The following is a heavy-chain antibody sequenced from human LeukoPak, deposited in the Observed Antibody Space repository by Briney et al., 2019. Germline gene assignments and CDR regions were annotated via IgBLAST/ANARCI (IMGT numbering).Heavy chain of an antibody. Sequence: SETLSLTCTVSGGSISSYYWSWIRQPPGKGLECIGYIYSIGSPNYNSSLKSRVTMSVDTSKNQFSLKLSSVTAADTAVYYCARDRHDSSGYYYDSWGPGTLVTVSS. CDR2: IYSIGSP. J-gene: IGHJ5*01. CDR1: GGSISSYY. D-gene: IGHD3-22*01. V-gene: IGHV4-59*01. CDR3: ARDRHDSSGYYYDS.